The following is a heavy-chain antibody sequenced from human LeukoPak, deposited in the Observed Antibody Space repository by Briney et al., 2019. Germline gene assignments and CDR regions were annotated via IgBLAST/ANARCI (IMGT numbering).Heavy chain of an antibody. V-gene: IGHV3-23*01. J-gene: IGHJ3*02. CDR3: ARGMYYYDSTPIGAFDI. CDR2: ISGTTDST. D-gene: IGHD3-22*01. Sequence: GGSLRLSCAASGFTFSIYAMSWVRQAPGKGLEWVSGISGTTDSTNYADSVKGRFTISRDNSKNTLYLQMNSLRAEDTAVYYCARGMYYYDSTPIGAFDIWGQGTMVTVSS. CDR1: GFTFSIYA.